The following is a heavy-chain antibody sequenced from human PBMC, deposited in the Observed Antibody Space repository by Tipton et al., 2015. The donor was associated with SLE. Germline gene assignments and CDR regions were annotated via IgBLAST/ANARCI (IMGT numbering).Heavy chain of an antibody. D-gene: IGHD5-12*01. CDR3: ARGPVGGGYRGYDMDWFDP. Sequence: TLSLTCAVSGGSISPYYWTWIRQPPGKRLEWIGYIYYSGITIYNPPLKGRVTMFVDTSKDQFSVKLSSVTAADTAVFYCARGPVGGGYRGYDMDWFDPWGQGTRVTVSS. J-gene: IGHJ5*02. V-gene: IGHV4-59*01. CDR2: IYYSGIT. CDR1: GGSISPYY.